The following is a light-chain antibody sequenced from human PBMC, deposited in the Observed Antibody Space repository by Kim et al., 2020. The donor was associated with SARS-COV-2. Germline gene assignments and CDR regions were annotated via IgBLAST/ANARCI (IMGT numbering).Light chain of an antibody. CDR2: DVS. CDR3: SSYTSSSTLV. J-gene: IGLJ1*01. CDR1: SSNVSAYNY. V-gene: IGLV2-14*03. Sequence: GQSITISCTGASSNVSAYNYVSWYQQHPGKAPKLMIYDVSNRPSGVSNRFSGSKSGNTASLTISGLQAEDEADYYCSSYTSSSTLVFGTGTKVTVL.